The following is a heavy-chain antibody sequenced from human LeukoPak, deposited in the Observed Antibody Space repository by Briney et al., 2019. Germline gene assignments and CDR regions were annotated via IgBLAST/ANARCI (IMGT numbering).Heavy chain of an antibody. CDR1: GFTFSSYS. CDR2: ISSSGRTK. J-gene: IGHJ4*02. CDR3: ASRSGSGWFHFDY. D-gene: IGHD6-19*01. Sequence: GGSLRLSCAASGFTFSSYSMNWVRQAPGKGLEWVSYISSSGRTKHYADSVKGRFTISRDNAKNSLYLQMNSLRAEDTAVYYCASRSGSGWFHFDYWGQGTLVTVSS. V-gene: IGHV3-48*04.